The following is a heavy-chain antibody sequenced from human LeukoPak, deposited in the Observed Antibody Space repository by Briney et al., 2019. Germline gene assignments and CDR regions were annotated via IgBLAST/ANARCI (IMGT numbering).Heavy chain of an antibody. D-gene: IGHD2-8*01. CDR2: ISSSGSTI. CDR1: GFTFSSYE. Sequence: PGGSLRLSCAASGFTFSSYEMNWVRQAPGKGLEWVSYISSSGSTIEYADSVKGRFTISRDNAKNSMYLQMNSMRAEDTAVYYCARLGGYCTNGVCYNEDWFDPWGQGTLVTVSS. V-gene: IGHV3-48*03. CDR3: ARLGGYCTNGVCYNEDWFDP. J-gene: IGHJ5*02.